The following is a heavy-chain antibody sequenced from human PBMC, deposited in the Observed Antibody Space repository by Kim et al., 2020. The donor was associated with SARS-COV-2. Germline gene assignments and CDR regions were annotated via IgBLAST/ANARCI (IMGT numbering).Heavy chain of an antibody. CDR1: GFTFSSYA. CDR3: VKDLSSSGFGELDMGFY. D-gene: IGHD3-10*01. V-gene: IGHV3-64D*06. CDR2: ISSNGGST. Sequence: GGSLRLSCSASGFTFSSYAMHWVRQAPGKGLEYVSAISSNGGSTYYADSVKGRFTISRDNSKNTLYLQMSSLRAEDTAVYYCVKDLSSSGFGELDMGFYWGQGTLVTVSS. J-gene: IGHJ4*02.